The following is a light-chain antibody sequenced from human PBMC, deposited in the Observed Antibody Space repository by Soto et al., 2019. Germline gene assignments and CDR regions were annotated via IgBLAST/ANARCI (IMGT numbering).Light chain of an antibody. Sequence: EIVLTQSPATLSLSPGERATLYCRASQSVSSSLAWYQQKPGQAPRLLIYDASNRATAIPVRFSGGGSGTDFTLTISSLEPEDVAVYYCQQRSNWPGTFGQGTKVEIK. J-gene: IGKJ1*01. CDR1: QSVSSS. V-gene: IGKV3-11*01. CDR2: DAS. CDR3: QQRSNWPGT.